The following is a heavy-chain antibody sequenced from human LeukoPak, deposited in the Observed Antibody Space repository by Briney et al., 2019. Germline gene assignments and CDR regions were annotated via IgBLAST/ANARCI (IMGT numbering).Heavy chain of an antibody. CDR1: GYTLTELS. D-gene: IGHD3-22*01. CDR2: FDPEDGET. Sequence: ASVKVSCKASGYTLTELSMHWVRQAPGKGLEWMGGFDPEDGETIYAQKFQGRVTMTEDTSTDTAYMELSSLRSEDTAVYYCATDPWDYDSSGYEFDYWGQGTLVTVSS. CDR3: ATDPWDYDSSGYEFDY. J-gene: IGHJ4*02. V-gene: IGHV1-24*01.